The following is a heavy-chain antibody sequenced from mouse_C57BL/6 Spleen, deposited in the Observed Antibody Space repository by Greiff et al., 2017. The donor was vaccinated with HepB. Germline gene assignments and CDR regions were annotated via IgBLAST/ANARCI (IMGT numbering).Heavy chain of an antibody. J-gene: IGHJ2*01. CDR1: GYTFTSYW. CDR2: IDPSDSYT. D-gene: IGHD1-1*01. CDR3: ARATPVVANYFDY. V-gene: IGHV1-69*01. Sequence: VQLQQPGAELVMPGASVKLSCKASGYTFTSYWMHWVKQRPGQGLEWIGEIDPSDSYTNYNQKFKGKSTLTVDKSSSTAYMQLSSLTSEDSAVYYCARATPVVANYFDYWGQGTTLTVSS.